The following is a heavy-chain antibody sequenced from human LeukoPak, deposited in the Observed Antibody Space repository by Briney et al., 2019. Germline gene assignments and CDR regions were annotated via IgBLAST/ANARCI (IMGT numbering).Heavy chain of an antibody. CDR1: GFTVSSNY. CDR3: ARDLASYYYDSSGLLW. D-gene: IGHD3-22*01. V-gene: IGHV3-53*01. J-gene: IGHJ1*01. Sequence: PGGSLRLSCAASGFTVSSNYMSWVRQAPGKGLELVSVIYSGGSTYYADSVKVRFTISRDNSKNTLYLQMNSLRAEDTAVYYCARDLASYYYDSSGLLWWGQGTLVTVSS. CDR2: IYSGGST.